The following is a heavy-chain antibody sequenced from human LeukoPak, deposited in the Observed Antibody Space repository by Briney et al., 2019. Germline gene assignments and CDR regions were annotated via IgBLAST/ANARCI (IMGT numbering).Heavy chain of an antibody. CDR2: IYYSGST. CDR3: AREISVGITSQLGLNMDV. CDR1: GGSISSADYY. J-gene: IGHJ6*02. V-gene: IGHV4-31*03. Sequence: SETLSPTCTVSGGSISSADYYWSWIRLHPGKGLEWIGYIYYSGSTYYNPSLKSRLTISLDTSKNHFSLQLSSVTAADTAVYYCAREISVGITSQLGLNMDVWGQGTTVTVSS. D-gene: IGHD3-16*01.